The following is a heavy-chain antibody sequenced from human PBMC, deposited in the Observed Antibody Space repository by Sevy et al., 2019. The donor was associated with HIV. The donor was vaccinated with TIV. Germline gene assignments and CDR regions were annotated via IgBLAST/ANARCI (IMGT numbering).Heavy chain of an antibody. CDR3: AGDRSCYDCSGYYGY. V-gene: IGHV1-18*04. J-gene: IGHJ4*02. CDR2: ISAYNGNT. D-gene: IGHD3-22*01. CDR1: GYTFTSYG. Sequence: ASVKVSCKASGYTFTSYGISWVRQAPGQGLEWMGWISAYNGNTNYAQKLQGRVTMTTDTSTGTAYMELRSLRSDDTAVYYCAGDRSCYDCSGYYGYWGQGTLVTVSS.